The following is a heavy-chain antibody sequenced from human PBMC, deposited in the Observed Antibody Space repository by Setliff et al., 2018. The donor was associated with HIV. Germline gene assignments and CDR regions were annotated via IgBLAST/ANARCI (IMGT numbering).Heavy chain of an antibody. CDR3: GTYPPNWNYGAAAFDI. J-gene: IGHJ3*02. Sequence: VASVKVSCKASGYKFTGYYLQWVRQAPGQGLEWMAWINPNSADTRIAQKFEGRVTMTWDTSLTTDYMELSSLRSDDTALYYCGTYPPNWNYGAAAFDIWGQGTLVTVSS. V-gene: IGHV1-2*02. CDR1: GYKFTGYY. CDR2: INPNSADT. D-gene: IGHD1-7*01.